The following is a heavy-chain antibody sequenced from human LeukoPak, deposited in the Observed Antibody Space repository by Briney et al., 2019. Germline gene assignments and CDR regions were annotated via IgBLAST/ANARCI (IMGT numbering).Heavy chain of an antibody. Sequence: PGGSLRLSCAASGFTFSGSAMHWVRQASGKGLEWVGRIRSKANSYATAYAASVKGRFTISRDDSKNTAYLQMNSLKTEDTAVYYCTRDYGDYNHFDYWGQGTLVTVSS. CDR3: TRDYGDYNHFDY. CDR1: GFTFSGSA. CDR2: IRSKANSYAT. D-gene: IGHD4-17*01. V-gene: IGHV3-73*01. J-gene: IGHJ4*02.